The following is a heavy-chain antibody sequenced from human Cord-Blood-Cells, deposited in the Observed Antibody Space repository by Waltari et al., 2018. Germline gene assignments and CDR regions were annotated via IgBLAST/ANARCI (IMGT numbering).Heavy chain of an antibody. CDR2: INHSGST. Sequence: QVQLQQWGAGLLKPSETLSLTCAVYGGSFSGYYWSWIRQPPGKGLEWIGEINHSGSTNYNPSLKSRVTISVDPSKNQFSLKLSSVTAADTAVYYCARGLSRPEYSSSSWFDPWGQGTLVTVSS. D-gene: IGHD6-6*01. V-gene: IGHV4-34*01. CDR1: GGSFSGYY. CDR3: ARGLSRPEYSSSSWFDP. J-gene: IGHJ5*02.